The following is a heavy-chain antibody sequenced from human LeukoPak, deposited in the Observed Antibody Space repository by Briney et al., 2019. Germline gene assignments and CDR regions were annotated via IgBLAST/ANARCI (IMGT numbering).Heavy chain of an antibody. CDR3: ARGAGTTYYYYMDV. CDR1: GGSISSGSYY. Sequence: SETLSLTCTVSGGSISSGSYYWIWIRQPAGKGLEWIGRIYTSGSTNYNPSLKSRVTISVDTSKNQFSLKLSSVTAADTAVYYCARGAGTTYYYYMDVWGKGTTVNISS. V-gene: IGHV4-61*02. J-gene: IGHJ6*03. CDR2: IYTSGST. D-gene: IGHD1-1*01.